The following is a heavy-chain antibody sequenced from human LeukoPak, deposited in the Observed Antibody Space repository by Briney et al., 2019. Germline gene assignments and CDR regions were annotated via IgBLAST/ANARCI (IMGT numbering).Heavy chain of an antibody. CDR1: GGSISSGGYS. D-gene: IGHD5-24*01. Sequence: SQTLSLTCAVSGGSISSGGYSWSWIRQPPGKGLEWIGYIYHSGSTYYNPSLKSRVTISIDRSKNQFSLKLSSVTAADTAVYYCARVNGDGYSPSDYWGQGTLVTVSS. J-gene: IGHJ4*02. CDR3: ARVNGDGYSPSDY. V-gene: IGHV4-30-2*01. CDR2: IYHSGST.